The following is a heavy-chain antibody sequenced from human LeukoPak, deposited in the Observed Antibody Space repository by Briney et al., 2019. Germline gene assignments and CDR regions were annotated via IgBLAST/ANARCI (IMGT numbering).Heavy chain of an antibody. V-gene: IGHV3-48*04. Sequence: GGSLRLSCAASGFTFSSYSMNWVRQAQGKGLEWVSYISSSSSTIYYADSVKGRFTISRDNAKNSLYLQMNSLRAEDTAVYYCAGGVPGDILTGYLGWGQGTLVTVSS. CDR2: ISSSSSTI. CDR3: AGGVPGDILTGYLG. J-gene: IGHJ4*02. D-gene: IGHD3-9*01. CDR1: GFTFSSYS.